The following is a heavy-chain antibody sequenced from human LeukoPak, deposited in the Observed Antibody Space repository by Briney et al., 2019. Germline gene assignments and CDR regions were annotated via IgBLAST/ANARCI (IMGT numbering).Heavy chain of an antibody. V-gene: IGHV4-34*01. CDR2: INHSGST. CDR3: ARGAEYYAIWRGYAGYSDY. D-gene: IGHD3-3*01. J-gene: IGHJ4*02. Sequence: NTSETLSLTCAVYGGSFSGYYWSWIRQPPGKGLEWIGEINHSGSTNYNPSLRRRGTISLDRSKKKFSLKLTSVPAADTAVYFCARGAEYYAIWRGYAGYSDYWGQGISVTVSS. CDR1: GGSFSGYY.